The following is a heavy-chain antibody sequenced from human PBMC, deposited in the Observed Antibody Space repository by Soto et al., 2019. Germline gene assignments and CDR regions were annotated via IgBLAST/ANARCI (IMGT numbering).Heavy chain of an antibody. D-gene: IGHD1-26*01. Sequence: QVQLQESGPGLVKPSETLSLTCTVSGGSVSSGSYYCSWIMQPPGQGLEWIGYIYYSGTTNYNPPLKSLVTISVDTSKNQFSLKLRFVTAADTAVYYCATEPRREHDAFDIWGQGTVVTVSS. J-gene: IGHJ3*02. CDR1: GGSVSSGSYY. CDR3: ATEPRREHDAFDI. CDR2: IYYSGTT. V-gene: IGHV4-61*01.